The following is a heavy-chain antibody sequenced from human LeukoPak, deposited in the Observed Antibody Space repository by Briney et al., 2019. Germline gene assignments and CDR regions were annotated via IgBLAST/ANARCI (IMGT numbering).Heavy chain of an antibody. CDR1: GGSISSGDYY. CDR2: IYYSGST. D-gene: IGHD2-15*01. CDR3: ARGGLSSTGSDDAFDI. Sequence: PSETLSLTCTVSGGSISSGDYYWSWIRQPPGKGLEWIGYIYYSGSTYYNPSLKSRVTISVDTSKNQFSLKLSSVTAADTAVYYCARGGLSSTGSDDAFDIWGQGTIVTVSS. J-gene: IGHJ3*02. V-gene: IGHV4-30-4*01.